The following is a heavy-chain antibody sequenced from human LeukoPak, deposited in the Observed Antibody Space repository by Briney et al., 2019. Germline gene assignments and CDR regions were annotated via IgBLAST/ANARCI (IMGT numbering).Heavy chain of an antibody. V-gene: IGHV3-33*01. CDR3: ARDLGYYYDSSGYYDHDAFDI. J-gene: IGHJ3*02. CDR2: IWYDGSNK. D-gene: IGHD3-22*01. CDR1: GFAFSSYG. Sequence: GGSLRLSCAASGFAFSSYGMHWVRQAPGKGLEWVAVIWYDGSNKYYADSVKGRFTISRDNSKNTLYLQMNSLRAEDTAVYYCARDLGYYYDSSGYYDHDAFDIWGQGTMVTVSS.